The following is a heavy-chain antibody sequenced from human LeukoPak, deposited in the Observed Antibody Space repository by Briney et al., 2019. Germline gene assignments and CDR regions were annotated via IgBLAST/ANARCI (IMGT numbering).Heavy chain of an antibody. CDR2: VSYTGST. Sequence: SETLSLTRTVSGGSISSSTYYWGWIRQPPGRGLEWIASVSYTGSTTYNPSLKSRVTISVDTSKTQFSLKLSSVTAADTAVYYCARSRKYGAVTTYSWFDPWGRGTLVIVSS. D-gene: IGHD4-17*01. CDR1: GGSISSSTYY. V-gene: IGHV4-39*01. CDR3: ARSRKYGAVTTYSWFDP. J-gene: IGHJ5*02.